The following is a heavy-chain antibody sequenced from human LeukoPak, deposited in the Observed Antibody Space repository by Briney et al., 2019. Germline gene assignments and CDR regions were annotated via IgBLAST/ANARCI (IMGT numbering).Heavy chain of an antibody. Sequence: PGGSLRLSCAASGLTFSSYPMHWVRQAPGQGLEWVAVIWSDGSKKYHADSVKGRFTISRDNTKNMLYLQMNSLRAEDTAIYYCVRVGTDSIGSYPDYWGQGTLVTVTS. D-gene: IGHD3-22*01. CDR1: GLTFSSYP. V-gene: IGHV3-33*08. CDR2: IWSDGSKK. J-gene: IGHJ4*02. CDR3: VRVGTDSIGSYPDY.